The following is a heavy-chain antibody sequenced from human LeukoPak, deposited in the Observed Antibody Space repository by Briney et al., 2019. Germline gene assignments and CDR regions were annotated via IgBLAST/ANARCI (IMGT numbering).Heavy chain of an antibody. CDR2: INHSGST. Sequence: SETLSLTCAVYGGSFSGYYWSWIPQPPGKGLEWIGEINHSGSTNYNPSLKSRVTISVDTSKNQFSLKLSSVTAADTAVYYCARVHDFWSGYYYYFDYWGQGTLVTVSS. V-gene: IGHV4-34*01. CDR3: ARVHDFWSGYYYYFDY. J-gene: IGHJ4*02. D-gene: IGHD3-3*01. CDR1: GGSFSGYY.